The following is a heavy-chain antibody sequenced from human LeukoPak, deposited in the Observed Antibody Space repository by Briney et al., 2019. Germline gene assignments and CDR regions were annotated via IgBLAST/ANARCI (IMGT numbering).Heavy chain of an antibody. D-gene: IGHD1-7*01. Sequence: SETLSLTCTVSGGSISGYYWSWIRQPAGKGLEWIGRVYTSGSAHYNPSLKSRVTMSVDTSKNQFSLKLSSVTAADTAVYYCARLITGTTTAFDIWGQGTMVTVSS. V-gene: IGHV4-4*07. CDR2: VYTSGSA. CDR3: ARLITGTTTAFDI. CDR1: GGSISGYY. J-gene: IGHJ3*02.